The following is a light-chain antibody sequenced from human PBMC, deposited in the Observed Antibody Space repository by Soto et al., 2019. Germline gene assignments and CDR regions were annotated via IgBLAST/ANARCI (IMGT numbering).Light chain of an antibody. V-gene: IGLV2-14*01. CDR1: SNDICLYNY. J-gene: IGLJ2*01. CDR3: ASYARGSTLVV. Sequence: QSVLAQPASVSGSPGQSITISCTGTSNDICLYNYVSWYQQHPGKAPKLIIYVVSSRPSRISNRFSASKSGNTASLTISGLQAEDEADYYCASYARGSTLVVFGGGTQLTVL. CDR2: VVS.